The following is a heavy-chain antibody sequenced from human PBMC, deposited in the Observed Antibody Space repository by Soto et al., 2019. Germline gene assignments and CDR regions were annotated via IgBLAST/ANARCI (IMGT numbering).Heavy chain of an antibody. CDR2: ISGAADII. D-gene: IGHD7-27*01. CDR1: GFTFGSYA. Sequence: GGSLRLSCAASGFTFGSYAMSWSRQAPGKGLEWVSGISGAADIIYYADSVKGRFTISRDNSKNTVYLQMNDLRAEDTAVYYCVKDYPGAPIDYWGQGILVTVSS. CDR3: VKDYPGAPIDY. V-gene: IGHV3-23*01. J-gene: IGHJ4*02.